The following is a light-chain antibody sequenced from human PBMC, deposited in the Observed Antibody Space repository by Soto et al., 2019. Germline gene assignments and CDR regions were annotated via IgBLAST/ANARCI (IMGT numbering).Light chain of an antibody. Sequence: AIQMTQSPSSLSASVGDRVTITCRASQGIRNDLHWFQQKPGKAPRLLIYAASHLQNGVPSRFSGGGSGTDFSLTISRLEPEDFAVYYCQHYITSLTTFGQGTKVDIK. J-gene: IGKJ1*01. CDR3: QHYITSLTT. CDR1: QGIRND. V-gene: IGKV1-6*01. CDR2: AAS.